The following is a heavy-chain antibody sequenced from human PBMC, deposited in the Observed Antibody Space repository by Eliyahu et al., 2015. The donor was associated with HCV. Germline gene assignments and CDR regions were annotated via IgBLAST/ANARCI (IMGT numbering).Heavy chain of an antibody. Sequence: EVQLLESGGGLVQPGGSLRLSCAASGLXFSSFAMSWVRQAPGMGLEWVSTIRGSGGPTYHADSVKGRFTISRDNSKNTLYLQMNSLRAEDTAVYYCAKDPNGDYLGAFDFWGQGTVVTVSS. V-gene: IGHV3-23*01. CDR2: IRGSGGPT. CDR1: GLXFSSFA. CDR3: AKDPNGDYLGAFDF. J-gene: IGHJ3*01. D-gene: IGHD4-17*01.